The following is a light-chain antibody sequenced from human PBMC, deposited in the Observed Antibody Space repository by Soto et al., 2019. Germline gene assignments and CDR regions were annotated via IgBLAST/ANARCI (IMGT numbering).Light chain of an antibody. CDR3: MQALQTPT. J-gene: IGKJ2*01. CDR2: LGS. V-gene: IGKV2-28*01. Sequence: DIVMTQSPLSLPVTPGEPASISCRSSQSLLHSNGYNYLDWYLQKPGQSPQLLIYLGSNRASGVPDRFSGSGSGTDFTLKISRVESEDVGVYYCMQALQTPTFGSGTKLEIK. CDR1: QSLLHSNGYNY.